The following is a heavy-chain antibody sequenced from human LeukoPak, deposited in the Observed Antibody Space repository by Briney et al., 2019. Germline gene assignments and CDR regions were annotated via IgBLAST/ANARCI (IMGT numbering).Heavy chain of an antibody. CDR3: AKIGYYDFWSGFRWDYYYGMDV. CDR2: IYYSGST. CDR1: GGSISSYY. Sequence: PSETLSLTCTVSGGSISSYYWSWIRQPPGKGLEWIGYIYYSGSTNYNPSLKSRVTISVDTSKNQFSLKLSSVTAADTAVYYCAKIGYYDFWSGFRWDYYYGMDVWGQGTTVTVSS. J-gene: IGHJ6*02. D-gene: IGHD3-3*01. V-gene: IGHV4-59*01.